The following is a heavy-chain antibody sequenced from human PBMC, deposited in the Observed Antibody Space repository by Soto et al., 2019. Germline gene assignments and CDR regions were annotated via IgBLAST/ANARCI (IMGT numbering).Heavy chain of an antibody. CDR1: GFTFSSYG. CDR2: ISYDGSNK. Sequence: GGSLRLSCAASGFTFSSYGMHWVRQAPGKGLEWVAVISYDGSNKYYADSVKGRFTISRDNPKNTLYLQMNSLRAEDTAVYYCAKDLSSSWNYFDYWGQGTLVTVSS. CDR3: AKDLSSSWNYFDY. V-gene: IGHV3-30*18. J-gene: IGHJ4*02. D-gene: IGHD6-13*01.